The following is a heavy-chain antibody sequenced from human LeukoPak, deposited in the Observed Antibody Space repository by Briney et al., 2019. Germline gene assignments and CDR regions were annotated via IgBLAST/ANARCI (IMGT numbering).Heavy chain of an antibody. CDR1: GDSVSSNSAA. Sequence: SQALSVTCAISGDSVSSNSAAWNWIRQSPSRGLEWLGRTYYRSKWYNDYAVSVKSRITINPDTSKNQFSLQLNSVTPEDTAVYYCARDPARAESGGTLRLGFDYWGQGTLVTVSS. D-gene: IGHD5-12*01. CDR2: TYYRSKWYN. J-gene: IGHJ4*02. V-gene: IGHV6-1*01. CDR3: ARDPARAESGGTLRLGFDY.